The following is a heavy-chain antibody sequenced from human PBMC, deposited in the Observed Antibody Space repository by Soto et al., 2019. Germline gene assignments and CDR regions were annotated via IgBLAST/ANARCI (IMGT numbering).Heavy chain of an antibody. D-gene: IGHD5-12*01. J-gene: IGHJ4*02. V-gene: IGHV2-5*02. CDR3: AHPGYMGGYFDY. Sequence: QITLKESGPTLVKPTQTLTLTCTFSGFSLSTSGVGVVWIRQPPGKALEWLALIYWDDDKRYSPSLKSRLTITKDTSKNQVDLTMTNMDPVDTATYYCAHPGYMGGYFDYWGQGTLVTVSS. CDR2: IYWDDDK. CDR1: GFSLSTSGVG.